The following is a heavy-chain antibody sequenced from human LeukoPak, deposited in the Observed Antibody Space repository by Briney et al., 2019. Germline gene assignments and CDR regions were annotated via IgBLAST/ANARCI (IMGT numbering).Heavy chain of an antibody. D-gene: IGHD2-15*01. CDR3: AKDGGSDPDSFDI. Sequence: PGGSLRLSCAASGFIFNTYVMHWVRQAPGKGLEWLAFIRYDGSTKNYADSVKGRFTISRDNTKNSLYLQMNSLRAEDTAVYYCAKDGGSDPDSFDIWGEGTMVTVSS. CDR1: GFIFNTYV. J-gene: IGHJ3*02. CDR2: IRYDGSTK. V-gene: IGHV3-30*02.